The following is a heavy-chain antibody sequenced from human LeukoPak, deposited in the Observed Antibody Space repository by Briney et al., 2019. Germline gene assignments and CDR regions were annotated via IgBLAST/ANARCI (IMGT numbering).Heavy chain of an antibody. Sequence: SETLSLTCSVSGVSISSYYWSWIRQPPGKGLEWIGSLLYSGNTNYNPSLKSRVTISLDTSKNQVSLKLSSVTAADTAVYYCARGSSPFDYWGQGTLVTVSS. V-gene: IGHV4-59*08. CDR1: GVSISSYY. CDR3: ARGSSPFDY. CDR2: LLYSGNT. J-gene: IGHJ4*02.